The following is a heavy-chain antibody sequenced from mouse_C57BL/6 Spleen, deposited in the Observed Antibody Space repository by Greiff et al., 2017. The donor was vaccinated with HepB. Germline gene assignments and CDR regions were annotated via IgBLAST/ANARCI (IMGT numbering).Heavy chain of an antibody. CDR1: GYTFTSYW. CDR2: IYPGNSDT. Sequence: VQLQQSGTVLARPGASVKMSCKTSGYTFTSYWMHWVKQRPGQGLEWIGAIYPGNSDTSYNQKFKGKAKLTAVTSASTAYMELSSLTNEDSAVYCWTRLDYYDSSYDYYAMDYWGQGTSVTVSS. J-gene: IGHJ4*01. V-gene: IGHV1-5*01. CDR3: TRLDYYDSSYDYYAMDY. D-gene: IGHD1-1*01.